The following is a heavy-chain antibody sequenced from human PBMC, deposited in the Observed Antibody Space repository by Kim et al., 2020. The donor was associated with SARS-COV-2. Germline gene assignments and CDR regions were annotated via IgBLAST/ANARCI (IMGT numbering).Heavy chain of an antibody. D-gene: IGHD2-21*01. CDR3: ARGESDIDP. CDR2: SYI. V-gene: IGHV3-21*01. J-gene: IGHJ5*02. Sequence: SYIYYADSVKGRFTISRDNAKNSLYMQMNSLRAEDTAVYYCARGESDIDPWGQGTLVTVSS.